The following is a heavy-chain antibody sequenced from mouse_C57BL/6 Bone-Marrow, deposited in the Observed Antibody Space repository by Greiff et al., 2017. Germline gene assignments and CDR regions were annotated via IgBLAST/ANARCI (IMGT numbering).Heavy chain of an antibody. CDR3: ARRGLITTVVGNWYFDV. Sequence: VQLQQSGPELVKPGASVKIPCKASGYTFTDYNMDWVKQSHGKSLEWIGDINPNNGGTIYNQKFKGKATLTVDKSSSTAYMELRSLTSEDTAVYYCARRGLITTVVGNWYFDVWGTGTTVTVSS. D-gene: IGHD1-1*01. CDR2: INPNNGGT. CDR1: GYTFTDYN. J-gene: IGHJ1*03. V-gene: IGHV1-18*01.